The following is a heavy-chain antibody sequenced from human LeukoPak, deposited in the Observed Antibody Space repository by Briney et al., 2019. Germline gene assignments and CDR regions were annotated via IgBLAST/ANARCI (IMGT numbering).Heavy chain of an antibody. V-gene: IGHV4-34*01. CDR1: GGSFSGYY. CDR2: INHSGST. Sequence: PSETLSLTCAVYGGSFSGYYWSWIRQPPGKGLEWIGEINHSGSTNYNPSLKSRVTISVDTSKNQFSLKLSSVTAADTAVYYCARRYYDSSGEFDYWGQGTLVTVSS. CDR3: ARRYYDSSGEFDY. J-gene: IGHJ4*02. D-gene: IGHD3-22*01.